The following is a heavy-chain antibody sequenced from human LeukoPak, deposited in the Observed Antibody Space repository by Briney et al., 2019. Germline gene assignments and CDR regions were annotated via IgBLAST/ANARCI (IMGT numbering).Heavy chain of an antibody. CDR1: GFTFSSYS. CDR2: ISTSSSYI. J-gene: IGHJ6*03. CDR3: TRDLRGDDSYYYYYMDV. D-gene: IGHD3-10*01. V-gene: IGHV3-21*01. Sequence: GGSLRLSCAASGFTFSSYSMNWVRQAPGKGLEWVSSISTSSSYIYYADSLKGRFTISRDNAKNSLYLQMNSLRAEDTAVYYCTRDLRGDDSYYYYYMDVWGKGTTVTVSS.